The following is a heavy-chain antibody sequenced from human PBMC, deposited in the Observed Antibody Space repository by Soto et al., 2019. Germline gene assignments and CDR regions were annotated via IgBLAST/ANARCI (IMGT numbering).Heavy chain of an antibody. J-gene: IGHJ6*02. V-gene: IGHV4-59*01. CDR2: IYYSGST. CDR3: ARPQKGQYSSSWYVPLDV. Sequence: PSETLSLTCTVSGGSISSYYWSWIRQPPGKGLEWIGYIYYSGSTNYNPSLKSRVTISVDTSKNQFSLKLSSVTAADTAVYYCARPQKGQYSSSWYVPLDVWGQGTTVTVSS. CDR1: GGSISSYY. D-gene: IGHD6-13*01.